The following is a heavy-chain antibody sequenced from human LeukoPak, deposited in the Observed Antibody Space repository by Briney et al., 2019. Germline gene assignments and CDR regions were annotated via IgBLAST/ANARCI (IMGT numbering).Heavy chain of an antibody. D-gene: IGHD3-10*01. V-gene: IGHV4-59*08. J-gene: IGHJ5*02. CDR3: ATTMVRGVIHWFDP. CDR2: IYYSGST. Sequence: PSETLSLTCTVSGGSISSYYWSWIRQPPGKGLEWIGYIYYSGSTNYNPSLKSRVTILVDTSKNQFSLKLSSVTAADTAVYYCATTMVRGVIHWFDPWGQGTLVTVSS. CDR1: GGSISSYY.